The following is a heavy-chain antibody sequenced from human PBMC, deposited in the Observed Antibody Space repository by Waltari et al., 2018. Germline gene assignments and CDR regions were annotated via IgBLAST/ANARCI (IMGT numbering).Heavy chain of an antibody. J-gene: IGHJ4*02. CDR2: IYYSGSK. D-gene: IGHD3-22*01. CDR3: ASMATYYYDSSGYYFDY. CDR1: GGSISSSSYY. V-gene: IGHV4-39*01. Sequence: QLQLQESGPGLVKPSETLSLTCTVSGGSISSSSYYLGWIRQPPGKGLAWIGSIYYSGSKYYNPTLKSRFTISVDKSKNQFSLKLRSVTAADTGVDYCASMATYYYDSSGYYFDYWGQGTLVTVSS.